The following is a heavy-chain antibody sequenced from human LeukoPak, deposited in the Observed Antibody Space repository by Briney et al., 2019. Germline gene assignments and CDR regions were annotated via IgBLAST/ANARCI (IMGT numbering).Heavy chain of an antibody. D-gene: IGHD3-16*01. V-gene: IGHV3-21*01. CDR1: RFTFSSYS. Sequence: GGSLRLSCAASRFTFSSYSMNWVRQAPGKGLELVSSISSSGSYIYYADSVKGRFTISRDNSKNTLYLQMNSLRAEDTAVYYCAKLAPNYDYVWGRETYFDYWGQGTLVTVSS. CDR3: AKLAPNYDYVWGRETYFDY. J-gene: IGHJ4*02. CDR2: ISSSGSYI.